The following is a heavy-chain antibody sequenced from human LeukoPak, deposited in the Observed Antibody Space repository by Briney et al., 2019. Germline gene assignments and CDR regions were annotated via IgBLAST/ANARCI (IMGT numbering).Heavy chain of an antibody. Sequence: ASVTVSCKASGYTFNGNYMNWERQAHGQGLEWMGLINPNSGGTNYAQKFQDRVSMTRDTSISTAYMELSRLRSDDTAVYYCARVSRGLEWLELFPAENWFDPWGQGTLVTVSS. J-gene: IGHJ5*02. CDR3: ARVSRGLEWLELFPAENWFDP. CDR1: GYTFNGNY. CDR2: INPNSGGT. D-gene: IGHD6-19*01. V-gene: IGHV1-2*02.